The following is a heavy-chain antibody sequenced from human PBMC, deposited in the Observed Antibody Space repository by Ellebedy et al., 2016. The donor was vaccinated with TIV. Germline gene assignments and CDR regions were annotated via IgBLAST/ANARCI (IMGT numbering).Heavy chain of an antibody. J-gene: IGHJ4*02. D-gene: IGHD6-19*01. CDR1: GFSFSDHY. Sequence: GESLKISCAASGFSFSDHYMSWMRQAPGKGPEWISYISSGGGTIKYADSVKGRFTVSRDNAKKSLFLQMTSLRVEDTGVYYCARMAVADDFWGQGTRVTVSS. V-gene: IGHV3-11*01. CDR2: ISSGGGTI. CDR3: ARMAVADDF.